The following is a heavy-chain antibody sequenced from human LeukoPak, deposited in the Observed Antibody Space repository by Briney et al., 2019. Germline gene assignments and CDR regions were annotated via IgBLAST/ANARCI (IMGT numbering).Heavy chain of an antibody. CDR1: GGSISSYY. Sequence: SETPSLTCTVSGGSISSYYWSWIRQPPGKGLEWIGYIYYSGSTNYNPSLKSRVTISVDTSKNQFSLKLSSVTAADTAVYYCARGSPTVSFDYWGQGTLVTVSS. J-gene: IGHJ4*02. CDR2: IYYSGST. V-gene: IGHV4-59*01. D-gene: IGHD4-17*01. CDR3: ARGSPTVSFDY.